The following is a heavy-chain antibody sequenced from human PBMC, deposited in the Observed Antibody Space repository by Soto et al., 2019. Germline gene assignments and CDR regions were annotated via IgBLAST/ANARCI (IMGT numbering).Heavy chain of an antibody. J-gene: IGHJ6*03. CDR1: GGSIRRSEHY. CDR2: IYYSGST. V-gene: IGHV4-39*01. Sequence: SETLSLTCTVSGGSIRRSEHYWGWIRQPPGKGLEWIGSIYYSGSTYYNPSLKSRVTISVDTSKNQFSLKLSSVTAADTAVYYCARTFTVTTLYYYYYSMDAWGKGTTVT. CDR3: ARTFTVTTLYYYYYSMDA. D-gene: IGHD4-17*01.